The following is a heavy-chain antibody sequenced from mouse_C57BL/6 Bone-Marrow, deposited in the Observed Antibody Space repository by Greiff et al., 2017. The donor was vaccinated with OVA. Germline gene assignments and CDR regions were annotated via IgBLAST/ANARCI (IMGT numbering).Heavy chain of an antibody. CDR1: GYTFTSYW. V-gene: IGHV1-61*01. J-gene: IGHJ4*01. D-gene: IGHD3-2*02. Sequence: VQLQQPGAELVRPGSSVKLSCKASGYTFTSYWMDWVKQRPGQGLEWIGNIYPSDSETHYNQKFKDKATLTVDKSSSTAYMQLSSLTSEDSAVYYGARRAQATCAMDYWGQGTSVTVSS. CDR2: IYPSDSET. CDR3: ARRAQATCAMDY.